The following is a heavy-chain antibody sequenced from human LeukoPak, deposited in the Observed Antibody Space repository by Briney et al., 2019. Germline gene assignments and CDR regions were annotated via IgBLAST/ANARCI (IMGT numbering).Heavy chain of an antibody. D-gene: IGHD4-23*01. V-gene: IGHV4-61*02. J-gene: IGHJ4*02. CDR2: IYTSGST. CDR3: ASLYGGNDY. CDR1: GGSISSGGYY. Sequence: PSETLSLTCTVSGGSISSGGYYWSWIRQPAGKGLEWIGRIYTSGSTNYNPSLKSRVTISVDTSKNQFSLKLSSVTAADTAVYYCASLYGGNDYWGQGTLVTVSS.